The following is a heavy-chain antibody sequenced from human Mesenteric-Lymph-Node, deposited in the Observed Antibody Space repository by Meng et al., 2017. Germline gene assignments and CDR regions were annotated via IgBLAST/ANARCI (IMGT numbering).Heavy chain of an antibody. D-gene: IGHD2-15*01. CDR3: ARVGACSGGSCYFRLFDY. Sequence: QVQLQEAGPGLVKPSQTLSLTCTVSGGSIINADYYWSWIRQPPGKGLEWIGYIYYSGSTYYNPSLKSRVTMSVDTSKNQFSLKLSSVTDADTVVYYCARVGACSGGSCYFRLFDYWGQGMLVTVSS. CDR2: IYYSGST. CDR1: GGSIINADYY. V-gene: IGHV4-30-4*01. J-gene: IGHJ4*02.